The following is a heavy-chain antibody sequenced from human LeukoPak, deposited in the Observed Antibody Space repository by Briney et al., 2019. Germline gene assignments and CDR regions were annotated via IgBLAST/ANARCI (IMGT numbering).Heavy chain of an antibody. CDR1: GGSISSYY. V-gene: IGHV4-59*01. Sequence: PSETLSLTCTVSGGSISSYYWSWIRQPPGKGLEWIGYIYYSGSTNYNPSLKSRVTISVDTSKNQFSLKLSSVTAADTAVYYCASASVDTAMVTGPYYYYYMDVWGKGTTVTVSS. CDR3: ASASVDTAMVTGPYYYYYMDV. J-gene: IGHJ6*03. CDR2: IYYSGST. D-gene: IGHD5-18*01.